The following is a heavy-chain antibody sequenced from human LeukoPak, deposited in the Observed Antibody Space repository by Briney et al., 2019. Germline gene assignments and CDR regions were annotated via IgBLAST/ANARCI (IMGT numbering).Heavy chain of an antibody. CDR1: GYTFSNYW. J-gene: IGHJ3*02. CDR3: ARRPPTVVTLSRDALHI. Sequence: GASMQISCKGSGYTFSNYWIGWVRQLPGKGLERVGIIYTDDSDTTYSPSFRGQVTISADKSINTAYLQWSSLKASDTAMYYCARRPPTVVTLSRDALHIWGQGTMVTVSS. V-gene: IGHV5-51*01. D-gene: IGHD4-23*01. CDR2: IYTDDSDT.